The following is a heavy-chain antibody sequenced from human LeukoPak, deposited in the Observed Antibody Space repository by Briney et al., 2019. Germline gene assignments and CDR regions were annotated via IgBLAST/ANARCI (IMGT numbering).Heavy chain of an antibody. J-gene: IGHJ4*02. Sequence: PGGSLRLSCAASGFTFSGSATHWVRQASGKGLEWVGRIRSKANSYATAYAASVKGRFTISRDDSKNTAYLQMNSLKTEDTAVYYCTRLEGYYGSGDYFDYWGQGTLVTVSS. CDR1: GFTFSGSA. CDR2: IRSKANSYAT. CDR3: TRLEGYYGSGDYFDY. V-gene: IGHV3-73*01. D-gene: IGHD3-10*01.